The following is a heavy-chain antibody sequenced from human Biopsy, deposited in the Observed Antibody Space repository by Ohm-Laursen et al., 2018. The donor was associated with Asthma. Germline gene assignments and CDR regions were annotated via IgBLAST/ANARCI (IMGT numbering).Heavy chain of an antibody. D-gene: IGHD4-17*01. Sequence: SDTLSLTCAVSGGSINNFYWSWIRQPPGKGLESIGHVYYSGSTNYSPSLKSRVTISIDASKNQFSLKLTSVTAADTAVYYCARTTYGHDGFDPWGQGTLVTVSS. CDR3: ARTTYGHDGFDP. CDR1: GGSINNFY. V-gene: IGHV4-59*07. J-gene: IGHJ5*02. CDR2: VYYSGST.